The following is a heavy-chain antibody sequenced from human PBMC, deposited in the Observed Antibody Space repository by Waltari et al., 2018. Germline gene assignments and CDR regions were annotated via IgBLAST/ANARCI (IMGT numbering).Heavy chain of an antibody. CDR2: IRVDAYND. J-gene: IGHJ4*02. CDR3: AKRAIEPTGSGFLDY. D-gene: IGHD3-10*01. V-gene: IGHV3-30*02. CDR1: GFTFSSYG. Sequence: QVQLVESGGGVVQPGGSLRLSCAASGFTFSSYGMHWVRQAPGKGLEWVAFIRVDAYNDYYADSGKGRFTISRENSKNTLYLQMNSLRAEDTAVYYCAKRAIEPTGSGFLDYWGQGTLVTVSS.